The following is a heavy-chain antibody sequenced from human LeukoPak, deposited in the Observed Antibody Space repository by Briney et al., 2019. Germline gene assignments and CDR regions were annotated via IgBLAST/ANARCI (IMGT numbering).Heavy chain of an antibody. CDR1: GYTFTSYY. Sequence: ASVKVSCKASGYTFTSYYMHWVRQAPGQGLEWMGIINPSGGSTSYAQKFQGRVTMTRGTSTSTVYMELSSLRSEDTAVYYCASDSHDYGDYEVEEAHHCYYGMDVWGQGTTVTVSS. J-gene: IGHJ6*02. V-gene: IGHV1-46*01. D-gene: IGHD4-17*01. CDR2: INPSGGST. CDR3: ASDSHDYGDYEVEEAHHCYYGMDV.